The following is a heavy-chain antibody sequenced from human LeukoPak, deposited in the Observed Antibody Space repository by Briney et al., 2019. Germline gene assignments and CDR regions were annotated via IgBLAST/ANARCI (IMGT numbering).Heavy chain of an antibody. J-gene: IGHJ4*02. D-gene: IGHD6-13*01. Sequence: SETLSLTCAVYGGSFSGYYWSWIRQPPGEGLEWIGEINHSGSTNYNPSLKSRVTISVDTSKNQFSLKLSSVTAADTAVYYCARLYSSSWYGDYWGQGTLVTVSS. CDR1: GGSFSGYY. CDR2: INHSGST. CDR3: ARLYSSSWYGDY. V-gene: IGHV4-34*01.